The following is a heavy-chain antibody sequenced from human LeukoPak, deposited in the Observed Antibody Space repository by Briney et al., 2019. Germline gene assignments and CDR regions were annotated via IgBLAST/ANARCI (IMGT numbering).Heavy chain of an antibody. J-gene: IGHJ5*02. V-gene: IGHV4-39*01. Sequence: SETLSLTCTVSGGSISSSSYYWGWIRQPPGKGLEWIGSIYYIGSTYYNPSLKSRVTISVDTSKNQFSLKLSSVTAADTAVYYCAGHFRDYDSSGYYYVAALNWFDPWGQGTLVTVSS. CDR2: IYYIGST. CDR3: AGHFRDYDSSGYYYVAALNWFDP. CDR1: GGSISSSSYY. D-gene: IGHD3-22*01.